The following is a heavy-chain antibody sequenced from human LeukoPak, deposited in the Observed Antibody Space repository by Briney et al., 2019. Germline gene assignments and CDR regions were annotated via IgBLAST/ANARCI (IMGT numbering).Heavy chain of an antibody. CDR3: ARAGGRGGSEFGH. D-gene: IGHD2-15*01. J-gene: IGHJ4*02. V-gene: IGHV1-69*04. CDR1: GGTFSSYA. Sequence: ASVKVSCKASGGTFSSYAISWVRQAPGQGLEWMGRIIPILGIANYAQKLQGRVTMTADTSTSTAYMELRSLRSDDTAVYYCARAGGRGGSEFGHWGQGTPVTVS. CDR2: IIPILGIA.